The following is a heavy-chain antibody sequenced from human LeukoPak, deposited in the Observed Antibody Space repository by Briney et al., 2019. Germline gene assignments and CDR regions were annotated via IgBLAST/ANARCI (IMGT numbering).Heavy chain of an antibody. V-gene: IGHV1-2*02. Sequence: ASVKVSCKASGYTFTGYYMHWVRQAPGQGLEWMGWINPNSGGTNYAQKFQGRVTMTRDTSISTAYMELSRLRSDDPAVYYCAREATMVRGVKLGYWGQGTLVTVSS. CDR3: AREATMVRGVKLGY. J-gene: IGHJ4*02. CDR2: INPNSGGT. D-gene: IGHD3-10*01. CDR1: GYTFTGYY.